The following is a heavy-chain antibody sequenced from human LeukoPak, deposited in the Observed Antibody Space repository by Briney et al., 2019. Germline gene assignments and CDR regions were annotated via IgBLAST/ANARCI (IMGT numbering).Heavy chain of an antibody. CDR2: INPNSGGT. Sequence: ASVKVSCKASGYTFTGYYMHWVRQAPGQGLEWMGRINPNSGGTNYAQKFQGRVTMTRDTSISTAYTELSRLRSDDTAVYYCARGRIGGGNRVDYWGQGTLVTVSS. CDR3: ARGRIGGGNRVDY. V-gene: IGHV1-2*06. J-gene: IGHJ4*02. CDR1: GYTFTGYY. D-gene: IGHD4-23*01.